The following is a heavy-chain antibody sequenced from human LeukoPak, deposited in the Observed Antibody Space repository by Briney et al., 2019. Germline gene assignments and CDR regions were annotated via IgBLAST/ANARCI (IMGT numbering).Heavy chain of an antibody. V-gene: IGHV1-69*06. D-gene: IGHD6-13*01. CDR2: IIPIFGTA. Sequence: SVKVSCKASGGTFSSYAISWVRQAPGQGLEWMGGIIPIFGTANYAQEFQGRVTITADKSTSTAYMELSSLRSEDTAVYYCARGSSWYDQVDYWGQGTLVTVSS. CDR3: ARGSSWYDQVDY. CDR1: GGTFSSYA. J-gene: IGHJ4*02.